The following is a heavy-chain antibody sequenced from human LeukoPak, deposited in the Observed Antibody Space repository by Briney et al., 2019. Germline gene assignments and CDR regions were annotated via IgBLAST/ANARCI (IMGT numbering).Heavy chain of an antibody. V-gene: IGHV4-4*02. CDR1: GGSISTTNW. CDR3: ARGRAGYSYYFDS. CDR2: IYYSGST. J-gene: IGHJ4*02. D-gene: IGHD5-18*01. Sequence: PSETLSLTCGVSGGSISTTNWWTWVRQPPGKGLEWIGYIYYSGSTNYNPSLKSRVTISVDTSKNQFSLKLRSVTAADTAVYYCARGRAGYSYYFDSWGQGTLVTVSS.